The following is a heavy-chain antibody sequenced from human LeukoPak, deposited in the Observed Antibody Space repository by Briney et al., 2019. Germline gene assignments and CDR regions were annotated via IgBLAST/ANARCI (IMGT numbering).Heavy chain of an antibody. Sequence: KTGESLRLSCAASGFTFSSYSMNWVRQAPGKGLEWVSSISSSSSYIYYADSVKGRFTISRDNAKNSLFLQMNSLRAEDTAVYYCARTYSSGWYDLYYMDVWGKGTTVTVSS. CDR1: GFTFSSYS. CDR3: ARTYSSGWYDLYYMDV. V-gene: IGHV3-21*01. CDR2: ISSSSSYI. J-gene: IGHJ6*03. D-gene: IGHD6-19*01.